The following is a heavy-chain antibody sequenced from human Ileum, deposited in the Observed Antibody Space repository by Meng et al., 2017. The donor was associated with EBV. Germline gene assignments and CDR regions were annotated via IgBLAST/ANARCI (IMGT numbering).Heavy chain of an antibody. V-gene: IGHV4-34*01. CDR1: VGCFSVYY. CDR3: AREARSSGYHPGIGP. D-gene: IGHD3-22*01. J-gene: IGHJ5*02. Sequence: EVSCPWSLSGAVVVGCFSVYYWSWIRQAPGEGLGWIGEINHSGSTNYHPSLKSRVTISVDTSKNQFSLKLTSVTAADTAVYYGAREARSSGYHPGIGPWGQGTLVTVSS. CDR2: INHSGST.